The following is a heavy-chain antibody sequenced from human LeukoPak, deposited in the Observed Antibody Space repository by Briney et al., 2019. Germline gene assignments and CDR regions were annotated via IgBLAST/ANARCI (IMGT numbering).Heavy chain of an antibody. Sequence: PGGSLRLSCAASGFNFNSYGMHWDRQAPGKGLEWVAVISFDGSNKYHGDSVKGRFTISRDNSKNTLYLQINSLRGEDTAVYYCARDGEDPVVVPAARYGMDVWGQGTTVTVSS. CDR2: ISFDGSNK. J-gene: IGHJ6*01. CDR1: GFNFNSYG. CDR3: ARDGEDPVVVPAARYGMDV. D-gene: IGHD2-2*01. V-gene: IGHV3-30*03.